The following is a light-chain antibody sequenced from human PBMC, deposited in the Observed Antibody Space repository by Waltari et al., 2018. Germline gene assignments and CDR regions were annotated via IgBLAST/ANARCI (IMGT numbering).Light chain of an antibody. CDR1: QNVGRY. Sequence: EIVFTQSPGTLSLSPGERATLSCRASQNVGRYLAWYQQKPGQAPSLLIHETSHRAAGIPARFSGSGSGTDFTLIISSLEPEDFAVFYCQQRANWPLTFGGGTKVEIK. CDR3: QQRANWPLT. J-gene: IGKJ4*01. V-gene: IGKV3-11*01. CDR2: ETS.